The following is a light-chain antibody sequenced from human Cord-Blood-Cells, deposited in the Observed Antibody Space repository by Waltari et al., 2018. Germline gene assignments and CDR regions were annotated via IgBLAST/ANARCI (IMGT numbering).Light chain of an antibody. J-gene: IGKJ4*01. Sequence: DMQLTHSPSSLSASVGDRVTIPCRASQSISSYLNWYQQKPGKAPKLLIYAASSLQSGVPSRFSGSGSGTDFTLTISSLQPEDFATYYCQQSYSTLTFGGGTKVEIK. CDR2: AAS. V-gene: IGKV1-39*01. CDR3: QQSYSTLT. CDR1: QSISSY.